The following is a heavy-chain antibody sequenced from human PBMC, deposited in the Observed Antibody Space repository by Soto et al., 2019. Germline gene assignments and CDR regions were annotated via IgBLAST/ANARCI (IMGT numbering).Heavy chain of an antibody. Sequence: SETLSLTCIVSGVSVTSYTWSWVRQPASKGLEWIGRVFSSVSATYNPSLKSRVSISMDTAENRISLKLDSVTAADAGVYFCARDGMTTGDTWGPGTLVTAPQ. CDR3: ARDGMTTGDT. V-gene: IGHV4-4*07. D-gene: IGHD2-21*02. J-gene: IGHJ4*02. CDR2: VFSSVSA. CDR1: GVSVTSYT.